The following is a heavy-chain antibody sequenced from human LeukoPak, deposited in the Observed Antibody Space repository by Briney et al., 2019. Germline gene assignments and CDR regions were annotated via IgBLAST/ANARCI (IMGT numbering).Heavy chain of an antibody. D-gene: IGHD6-13*01. V-gene: IGHV1-3*01. Sequence: GASVKVSCKASGYTFTSYAMHWVRQAPGQRLEWMGWINAGNGNTKYPQKFQGRVTITRDTSASTAYMELSSLRSEDTAVYYCARGGSSWYHFDYWGQGTLVTVSS. CDR1: GYTFTSYA. J-gene: IGHJ4*02. CDR2: INAGNGNT. CDR3: ARGGSSWYHFDY.